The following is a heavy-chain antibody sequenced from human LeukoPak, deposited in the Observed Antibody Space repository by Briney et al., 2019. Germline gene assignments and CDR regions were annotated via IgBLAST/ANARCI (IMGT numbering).Heavy chain of an antibody. V-gene: IGHV3-23*01. CDR1: GFTFSNYG. CDR3: AKDEAATLDY. CDR2: ISGSGDST. Sequence: GGSLRLSCAASGFTFSNYGMSWVRQAPGRGWEWVSAISGSGDSTYYADSVKGRFTISRDNSKNTLYLQMNSLRAEDTAVYYCAKDEAATLDYWGQGTLVTVSS. D-gene: IGHD2-15*01. J-gene: IGHJ4*02.